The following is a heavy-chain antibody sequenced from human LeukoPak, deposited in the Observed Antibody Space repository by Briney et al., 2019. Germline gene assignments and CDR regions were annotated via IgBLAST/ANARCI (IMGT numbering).Heavy chain of an antibody. D-gene: IGHD6-13*01. CDR2: IYYSGST. CDR3: ARDRGIAAAGTIDP. CDR1: GGSISSSSYY. Sequence: SETLSLTCTVSGGSISSSSYYWGWIRQPPGKGLEWIGSIYYSGSTYYNPSLKSRVTISVDTSKNQFSLKLSSVTAADTAVYYCARDRGIAAAGTIDPWGQGTLVTVSS. J-gene: IGHJ5*02. V-gene: IGHV4-39*07.